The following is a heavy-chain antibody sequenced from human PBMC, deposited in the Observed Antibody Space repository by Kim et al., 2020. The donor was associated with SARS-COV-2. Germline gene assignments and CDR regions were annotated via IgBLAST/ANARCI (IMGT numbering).Heavy chain of an antibody. D-gene: IGHD6-19*01. CDR3: AKVRVSLCGSGFSAPRDVAFYI. CDR1: GFTFSSYA. Sequence: GGSLRLSCAASGFTFSSYAMSWVRQAPGKGLEWVSAISGSGGSTYYADSVKGRFTISRDNSKNTLYLQMNSLRAEDTAVYYCAKVRVSLCGSGFSAPRDVAFYIWGQGTMVTVSS. V-gene: IGHV3-23*01. CDR2: ISGSGGST. J-gene: IGHJ3*02.